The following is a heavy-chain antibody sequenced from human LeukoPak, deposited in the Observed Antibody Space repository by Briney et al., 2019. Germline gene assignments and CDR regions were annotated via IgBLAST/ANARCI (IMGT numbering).Heavy chain of an antibody. D-gene: IGHD3-9*01. CDR2: IIPIFGTA. J-gene: IGHJ4*02. CDR1: GGTFSSYA. V-gene: IGHV1-69*13. Sequence: GASVKVSCKASGGTFSSYAISWVRQAPGQGLEWMGGIIPIFGTANYAQKFQGRVTITADESTSTAYMELSSLRSEDTAVYYCAGRPEHRLTIFDYWGQGTLVTVSS. CDR3: AGRPEHRLTIFDY.